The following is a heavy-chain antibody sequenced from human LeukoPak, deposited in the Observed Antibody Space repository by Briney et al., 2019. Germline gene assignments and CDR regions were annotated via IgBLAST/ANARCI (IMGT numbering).Heavy chain of an antibody. CDR2: IEKDGSDK. CDR1: GFTFSDYR. Sequence: LGGNLRLSCAASGFTFSDYRMTWVRQAPGKGLQWVATIEKDGSDKYYVDSVTGRFTISRDNAKNTLYLQMNSLRAEDTVVYYCAGGGVVYGMDFWGQGTTVTVSS. CDR3: AGGGVVYGMDF. V-gene: IGHV3-7*01. D-gene: IGHD2-15*01. J-gene: IGHJ6*02.